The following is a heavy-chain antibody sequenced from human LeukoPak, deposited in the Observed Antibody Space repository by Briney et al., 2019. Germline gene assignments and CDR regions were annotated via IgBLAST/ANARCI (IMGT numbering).Heavy chain of an antibody. CDR1: GFTFSSYS. V-gene: IGHV3-21*01. Sequence: PGGSLRLSCAASGFTFSSYSMTWVRQAPGKGLDWVSSISSSSSYIYYADSVKGRFTISRDNAKNSLYLQMNSLRAEDTAVYYCARDPPPGGSIYWGQGTLVTVSS. CDR3: ARDPPPGGSIY. D-gene: IGHD4-23*01. J-gene: IGHJ4*02. CDR2: ISSSSSYI.